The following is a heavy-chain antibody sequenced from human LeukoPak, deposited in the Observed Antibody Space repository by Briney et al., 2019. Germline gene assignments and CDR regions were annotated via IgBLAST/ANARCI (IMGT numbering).Heavy chain of an antibody. CDR1: GYTFTGYY. CDR2: INPNSGGT. Sequence: ASVKVSCTASGYTFTGYYMHWVRQAPGQGLEWMGWINPNSGGTNYAQKFQGRVTMTRDPSISTAYMELSRLRPDDPAVYYCARDPYDILTGPHPTYYFDYWGQGTLVNVSS. D-gene: IGHD3-9*01. CDR3: ARDPYDILTGPHPTYYFDY. J-gene: IGHJ4*02. V-gene: IGHV1-2*02.